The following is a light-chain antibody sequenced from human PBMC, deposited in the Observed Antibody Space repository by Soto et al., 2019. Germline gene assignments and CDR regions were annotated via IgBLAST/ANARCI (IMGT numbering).Light chain of an antibody. Sequence: QSALTQPASLSGSPGQSITISCTGTSSDIGSSNYVSWYQQHPGKAPKLMIFYVSYRPSGISDRFSGSKSGNTASLTISGLQPEDEADYYCSSYGASSTLFGGVTKLTVL. CDR2: YVS. CDR1: SSDIGSSNY. CDR3: SSYGASSTL. J-gene: IGLJ3*02. V-gene: IGLV2-14*03.